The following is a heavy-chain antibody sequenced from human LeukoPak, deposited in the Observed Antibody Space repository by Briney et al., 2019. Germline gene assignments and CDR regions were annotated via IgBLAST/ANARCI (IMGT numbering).Heavy chain of an antibody. J-gene: IGHJ4*02. CDR1: GGSISSGGNY. CDR2: IYHSGST. V-gene: IGHV4-30-2*01. D-gene: IGHD4-17*01. CDR3: ARGTTTVTTVDY. Sequence: SETLSLTCTVSGGSISSGGNYWSWIRQPPGKGLEWIGYIYHSGSTYYNPSLKSRVTISVDRSKNQFSLKLSSVTAADTAVYYCARGTTTVTTVDYWGQGTLVTVSS.